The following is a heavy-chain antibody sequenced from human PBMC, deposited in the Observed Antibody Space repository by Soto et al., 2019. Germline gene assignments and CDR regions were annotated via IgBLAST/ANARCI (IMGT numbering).Heavy chain of an antibody. J-gene: IGHJ4*02. V-gene: IGHV1-58*01. CDR2: IVVGSGNT. D-gene: IGHD3-22*01. Sequence: ASVKVSCKASGFTFTSSAVQWVRQARGQRLEWIGWIVVGSGNTNYAQKFQERVTITRDMSTSTAYMELSSLRSEDTAVYYCAAAPYYYDSSGLYDYWGQGTLVTV. CDR3: AAAPYYYDSSGLYDY. CDR1: GFTFTSSA.